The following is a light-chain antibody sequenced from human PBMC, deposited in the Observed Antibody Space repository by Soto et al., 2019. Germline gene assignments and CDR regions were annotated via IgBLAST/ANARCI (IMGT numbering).Light chain of an antibody. J-gene: IGLJ1*01. CDR1: SSDVGGYNY. CDR3: SSYTRSSFYV. CDR2: DVS. Sequence: QSVLTQPASVSGCPGQSITISCTGTSSDVGGYNYVSWYQQQPGTAPKLMIYDVSNRPSGVSNRFSGSKSGNTASLTISGLQAEDEADYYCSSYTRSSFYVFGTGTKLTVL. V-gene: IGLV2-14*01.